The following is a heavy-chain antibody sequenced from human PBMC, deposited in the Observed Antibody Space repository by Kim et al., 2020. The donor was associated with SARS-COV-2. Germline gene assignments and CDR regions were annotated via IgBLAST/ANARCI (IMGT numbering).Heavy chain of an antibody. CDR3: AREGLDCSSTSCYTGWAYYYYYLDG. CDR2: ISYDGSNK. J-gene: IGHJ6*03. Sequence: GGSLRLSCVASGFTFSSYAMHWVRQAPGKGLEWVAVISYDGSNKYYADSVKGRFTISRDNSKNTLYLQMNSLRAEDTAVYYCAREGLDCSSTSCYTGWAYYYYYLDGWGQGNTVTVSS. V-gene: IGHV3-30-3*01. CDR1: GFTFSSYA. D-gene: IGHD2-2*02.